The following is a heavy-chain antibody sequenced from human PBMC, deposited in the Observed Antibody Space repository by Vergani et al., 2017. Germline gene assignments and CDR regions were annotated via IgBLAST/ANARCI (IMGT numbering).Heavy chain of an antibody. CDR2: ISGSGGST. J-gene: IGHJ4*02. D-gene: IGHD6-19*01. V-gene: IGHV3-23*01. CDR3: AKDYSSGWAVYYFDY. CDR1: GFTFSSYA. Sequence: EVQLLESGGGLVQPGGSLRLSCAASGFTFSSYAMSWVRQATGKGLEWVSDISGSGGSTYYADSVKARFTISRDNSKNTLYLQMNSLRAEDTAVYYCAKDYSSGWAVYYFDYWGQGTLVTVSS.